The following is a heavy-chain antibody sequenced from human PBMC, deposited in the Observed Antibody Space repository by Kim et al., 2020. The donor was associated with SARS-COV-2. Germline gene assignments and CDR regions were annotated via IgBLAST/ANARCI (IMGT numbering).Heavy chain of an antibody. J-gene: IGHJ6*02. Sequence: GASLKISCKGSGYSFTSYWIGWVRQMPGKGLEWMGIIYPGDSDTRYSPSFQGQVTISADKSISTAYLQWSSLKASDTAMYYCARRMKQQLVSGYYYYGMDVWGQGTTVTVSS. CDR3: ARRMKQQLVSGYYYYGMDV. CDR2: IYPGDSDT. D-gene: IGHD6-13*01. V-gene: IGHV5-51*01. CDR1: GYSFTSYW.